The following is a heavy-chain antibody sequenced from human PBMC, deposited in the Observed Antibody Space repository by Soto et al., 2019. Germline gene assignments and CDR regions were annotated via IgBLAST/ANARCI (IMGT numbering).Heavy chain of an antibody. D-gene: IGHD3-9*01. V-gene: IGHV4-31*03. CDR3: ARDKYYDILTGSHPQSYGMDV. J-gene: IGHJ6*02. CDR2: IYYSGST. Sequence: SETLSLTCTVSGGSISSGGYYWSWIRQHPGKGLEWIGYIYYSGSTYYNPSLKSRVTISVDTSKNQFSLKLSSVTAADTAVYYCARDKYYDILTGSHPQSYGMDVWGQGTTVTVSS. CDR1: GGSISSGGYY.